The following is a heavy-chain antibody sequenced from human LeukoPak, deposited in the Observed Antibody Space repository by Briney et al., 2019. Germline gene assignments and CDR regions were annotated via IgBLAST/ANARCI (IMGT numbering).Heavy chain of an antibody. Sequence: ASVKVSCKAFGYTFTDYHMHWVRQAPGQGLEWMGRINPNSGGTNYAQKFQGRVTMTRDTSISTAYMELSRLRSDDTAVYYCARDHSRQLSWGQGTLVTVSS. V-gene: IGHV1-2*06. CDR2: INPNSGGT. D-gene: IGHD1-1*01. CDR3: ARDHSRQLS. J-gene: IGHJ4*02. CDR1: GYTFTDYH.